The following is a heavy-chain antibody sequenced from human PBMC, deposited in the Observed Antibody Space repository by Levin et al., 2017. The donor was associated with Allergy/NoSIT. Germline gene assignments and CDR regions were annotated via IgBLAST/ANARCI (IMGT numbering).Heavy chain of an antibody. V-gene: IGHV4-34*01. CDR1: GGSFSGYY. J-gene: IGHJ4*02. Sequence: SETLSLTCAVYGGSFSGYYWSWIRHPPGKGLEWIGEINHSGSTNYNPSLKSRVTISVDTSKNQFSLKLSSVTAADTAVYYCARVKSIIHFDYWGQGTLVTVSS. D-gene: IGHD3-10*01. CDR3: ARVKSIIHFDY. CDR2: INHSGST.